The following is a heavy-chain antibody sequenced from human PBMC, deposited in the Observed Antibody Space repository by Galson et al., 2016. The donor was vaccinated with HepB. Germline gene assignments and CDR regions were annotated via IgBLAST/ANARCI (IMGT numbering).Heavy chain of an antibody. CDR1: GFTFNSYG. Sequence: SLRLSCAASGFTFNSYGMSWVRQAPGMGLEWVSFISGRTDAIYYADSVEGRFTISRDNAKKSLYLQMNSLRVEDTAVYYCTSDLISNLGVPNYFDYWGQGTLVTVSS. J-gene: IGHJ4*02. CDR3: TSDLISNLGVPNYFDY. V-gene: IGHV3-48*01. D-gene: IGHD3-10*01. CDR2: ISGRTDAI.